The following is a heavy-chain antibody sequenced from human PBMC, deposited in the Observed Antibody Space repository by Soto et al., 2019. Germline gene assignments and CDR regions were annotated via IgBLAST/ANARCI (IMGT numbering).Heavy chain of an antibody. D-gene: IGHD3-16*01. V-gene: IGHV3-23*01. CDR2: IDSSGANT. CDR1: GFTLDNG. J-gene: IGHJ4*02. Sequence: PWGSLMLSCAASGFTLDNGMTWVRQAPGKGLEWISTIDSSGANTHYADSVKGRFTISRDKSRNTVALQMSNLRAEDTALYYCVSWGSAHFYNWGQGTLVTVSS. CDR3: VSWGSAHFYN.